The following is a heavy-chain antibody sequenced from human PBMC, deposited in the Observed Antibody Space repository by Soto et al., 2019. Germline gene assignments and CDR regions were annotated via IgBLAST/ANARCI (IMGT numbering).Heavy chain of an antibody. J-gene: IGHJ6*02. V-gene: IGHV1-2*04. Sequence: QVQLVQSGAEVKKPGASVKVSCKASGYTFTGYYMHWVRQAPGQGLEWMGWINPNSGGTNYVQKFQGWVTMTRDTSMSTAYMELSRLRSDDTAMYYCARGPPSFTVFGEMLYGMDVWGQGTTVTVSS. CDR1: GYTFTGYY. CDR2: INPNSGGT. D-gene: IGHD3-3*01. CDR3: ARGPPSFTVFGEMLYGMDV.